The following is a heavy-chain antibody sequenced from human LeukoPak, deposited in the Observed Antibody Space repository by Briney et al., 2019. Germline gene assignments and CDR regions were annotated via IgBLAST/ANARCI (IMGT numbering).Heavy chain of an antibody. CDR3: ARTAPITIFGVPFPGY. D-gene: IGHD3-3*01. J-gene: IGHJ4*02. V-gene: IGHV1-2*02. CDR1: GYTFTGYY. CDR2: INPNSGGT. Sequence: ASVKVSFKASGYTFTGYYMHWVRQAPGQGLEWMGWINPNSGGTNYAQKFQGRVTMTRDTSISTAYMELSRLRSDDTAVYYCARTAPITIFGVPFPGYWGQGTLVTVSS.